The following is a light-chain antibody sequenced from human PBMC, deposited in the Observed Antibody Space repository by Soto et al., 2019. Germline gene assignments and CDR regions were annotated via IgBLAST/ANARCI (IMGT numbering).Light chain of an antibody. Sequence: QSALTQPASVSGSPGQSITISCTGTSGDIGSYDYVSWYQQPPGKAPKLILYEVIKRPSGVSNRFSGSKSGNTASLTISGLQAEDEADYYCCSYAGSTTLVFGGGTKLTVL. J-gene: IGLJ2*01. CDR1: SGDIGSYDY. V-gene: IGLV2-23*02. CDR2: EVI. CDR3: CSYAGSTTLV.